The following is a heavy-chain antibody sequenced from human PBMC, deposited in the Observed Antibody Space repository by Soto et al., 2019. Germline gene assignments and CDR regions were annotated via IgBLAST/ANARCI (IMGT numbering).Heavy chain of an antibody. CDR2: IIPIFGTA. Sequence: SVKVSCKASGGTFSSYAISWVRQAPGQGLEWMGGIIPIFGTANYAQKFQGRVTITADESTSTAYMELSSLRSEDTAVYYCARRGDIVVVPAAAYYYHYGMDVWGQGTTVTVS. CDR3: ARRGDIVVVPAAAYYYHYGMDV. V-gene: IGHV1-69*13. J-gene: IGHJ6*02. CDR1: GGTFSSYA. D-gene: IGHD2-2*01.